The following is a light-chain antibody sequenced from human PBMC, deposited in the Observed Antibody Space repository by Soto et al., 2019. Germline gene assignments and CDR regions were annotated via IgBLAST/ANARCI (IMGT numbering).Light chain of an antibody. J-gene: IGKJ5*01. CDR2: GAS. CDR1: QSVSSN. V-gene: IGKV3-15*01. Sequence: EIVMTQSPATLSVSPGERATLSCRASQSVSSNLAWYQQKPGQAPRLLIYGASTRATGIPDRFSGSGSGTEFTLTISSMQSEDFAVYYCQQYNNGAAFGQGTRLEIK. CDR3: QQYNNGAA.